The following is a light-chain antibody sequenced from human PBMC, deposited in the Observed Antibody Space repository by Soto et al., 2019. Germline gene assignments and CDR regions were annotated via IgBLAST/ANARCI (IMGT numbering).Light chain of an antibody. J-gene: IGKJ1*01. CDR1: QSIGSW. V-gene: IGKV1-5*01. CDR2: DAS. CDR3: QQYSTYTPRT. Sequence: DIQMTQSPSTLSASVGDRVTITCRASQSIGSWLAWYQQISGRAPNLLIYDASSLQSGVPSRFSGSGSGTEFTLTISSLQPDDVATYYCQQYSTYTPRTFGQGTKVDI.